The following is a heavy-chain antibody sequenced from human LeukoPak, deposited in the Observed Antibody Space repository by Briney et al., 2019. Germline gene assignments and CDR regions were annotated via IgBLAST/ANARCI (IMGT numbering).Heavy chain of an antibody. V-gene: IGHV3-30*18. CDR1: GFTFSNYM. D-gene: IGHD1-1*01. CDR3: AKDPGTD. Sequence: GGSLRLSCAASGFTFSNYMMHWVRQAPGKGLEWVAVISYDGSNKYYADSVKGRFTISRDNSKNTLYLQMNSLRAEDTAVYYRAKDPGTDWGQGTLVTVSS. J-gene: IGHJ4*02. CDR2: ISYDGSNK.